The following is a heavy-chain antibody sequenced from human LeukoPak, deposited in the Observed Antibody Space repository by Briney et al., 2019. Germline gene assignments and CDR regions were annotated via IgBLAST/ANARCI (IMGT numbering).Heavy chain of an antibody. D-gene: IGHD3-22*01. CDR3: ARDYYDSRGYYTRGDY. Sequence: PGGSLRLSCAASGFTFSRYWMSWVRQAPGKGLEWVANIKQDGSEKYYVDSVKGRFTISRDNAKNSLYLQMNSLRAEDTAVYYCARDYYDSRGYYTRGDYWGQGTLVTVSS. V-gene: IGHV3-7*01. J-gene: IGHJ4*02. CDR1: GFTFSRYW. CDR2: IKQDGSEK.